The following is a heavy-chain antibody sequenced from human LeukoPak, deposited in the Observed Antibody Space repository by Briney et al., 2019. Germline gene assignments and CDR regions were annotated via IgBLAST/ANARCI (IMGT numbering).Heavy chain of an antibody. CDR1: GDSVSSNSAA. D-gene: IGHD4-11*01. Sequence: SQTLSLTCAISGDSVSSNSAAWNWIRQSPSRGLEWLGRTYYRSKWYNDYAVSVKSRITINPDTSKNQFSLKLSSVTAADTAVYYCARDITTVTSFDYWGQGTLVTVSS. CDR2: TYYRSKWYN. CDR3: ARDITTVTSFDY. V-gene: IGHV6-1*01. J-gene: IGHJ4*02.